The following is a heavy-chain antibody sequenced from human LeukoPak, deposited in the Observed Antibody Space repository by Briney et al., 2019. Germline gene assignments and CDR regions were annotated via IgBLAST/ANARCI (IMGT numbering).Heavy chain of an antibody. Sequence: GGSLRLSCAASGFTFDDYAMHWVRQAPGKGLEWGSGISWNSGSIGYADSVKGRFTISRDNAKNSLYLQMNSLRAEDTALYYCAKDISPGIAAAALDPWGQGTLATVSS. CDR1: GFTFDDYA. V-gene: IGHV3-9*01. J-gene: IGHJ5*02. CDR3: AKDISPGIAAAALDP. CDR2: ISWNSGSI. D-gene: IGHD6-13*01.